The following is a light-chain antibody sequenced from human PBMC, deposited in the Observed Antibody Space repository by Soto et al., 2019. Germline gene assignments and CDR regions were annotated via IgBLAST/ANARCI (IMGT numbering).Light chain of an antibody. J-gene: IGKJ2*01. CDR1: QSVSTW. V-gene: IGKV1-5*03. CDR2: ETS. Sequence: DIPMTQSPSTLSASVGDRVTITCRASQSVSTWLAWYQQRPGKAPKLLIYETSSLVSGVPSRFSDSGYGTDCTLTISSLQADDFATYYCQQYNSYFTFGQGTKVEIK. CDR3: QQYNSYFT.